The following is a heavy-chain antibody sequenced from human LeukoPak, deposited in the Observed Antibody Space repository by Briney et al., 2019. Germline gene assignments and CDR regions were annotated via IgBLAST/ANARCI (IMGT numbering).Heavy chain of an antibody. Sequence: SETLSLTCTVSGGSVSSGSYYWNWIRQPPGKGLEWIGYINYSGGTNYNPSLKSRVTISIDTSKNQFSLKLNSVTAADTAVYYCAVGVGATDYWGQGTLVTVSS. V-gene: IGHV4-61*01. CDR2: INYSGGT. CDR1: GGSVSSGSYY. J-gene: IGHJ4*02. CDR3: AVGVGATDY. D-gene: IGHD1-26*01.